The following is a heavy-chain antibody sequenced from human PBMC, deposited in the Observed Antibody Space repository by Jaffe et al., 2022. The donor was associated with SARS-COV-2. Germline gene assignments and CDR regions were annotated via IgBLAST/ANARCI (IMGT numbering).Heavy chain of an antibody. J-gene: IGHJ4*02. CDR3: TMEMVARGLDY. D-gene: IGHD3-10*01. V-gene: IGHV1-2*02. CDR1: GYTFIGYY. Sequence: QVQLVQSGAEVKKPGASVKVSCKTSGYTFIGYYMHWVRQAPGQGLEWVGWINPNNGATTYALKFQGRVTMTRDTSRSIVYMELISLRFDDTAVYYCTMEMVARGLDYWGQGALVTVSS. CDR2: INPNNGAT.